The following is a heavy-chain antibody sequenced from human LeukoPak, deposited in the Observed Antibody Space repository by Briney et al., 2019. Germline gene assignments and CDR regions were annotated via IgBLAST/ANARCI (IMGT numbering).Heavy chain of an antibody. J-gene: IGHJ4*02. CDR1: GFTFSSYA. CDR3: ARSLTYYYDSSGYYYPDLFDY. CDR2: ISSNGGST. D-gene: IGHD3-22*01. V-gene: IGHV3-64*01. Sequence: GGSLRLSCAASGFTFSSYAMHWVRQAPGKGLEYVSAISSNGGSTYYANSVKGRFTISRDNSKNTLYLQMGSLRAVDMAVYYCARSLTYYYDSSGYYYPDLFDYWGQGTLVTVSS.